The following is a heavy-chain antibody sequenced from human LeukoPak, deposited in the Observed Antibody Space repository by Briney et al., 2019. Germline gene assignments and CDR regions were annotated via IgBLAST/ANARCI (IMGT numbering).Heavy chain of an antibody. CDR1: GLTFSSYS. CDR2: ISYDGTNK. J-gene: IGHJ4*02. CDR3: ARSRDGNNYVDYYFDY. D-gene: IGHD5-24*01. V-gene: IGHV3-30*01. Sequence: PGRSLRLSRAASGLTFSSYSMHWVRQAPGKGLEWVAVISYDGTNKQYADSVKGRFTTSRDSSKNTLYLQMNSLRAEDTAVYYCARSRDGNNYVDYYFDYRGQGTLVTVSS.